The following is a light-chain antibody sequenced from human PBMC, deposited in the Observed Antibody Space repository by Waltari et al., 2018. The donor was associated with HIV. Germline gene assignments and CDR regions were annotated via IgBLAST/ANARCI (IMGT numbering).Light chain of an antibody. CDR3: SSYATAGTYVL. V-gene: IGLV2-23*02. CDR1: SSDVGSYNL. J-gene: IGLJ2*01. Sequence: QSALTQPASASGSPGQSITISCTGPSSDVGSYNLFSWYQQHPGKAPKLMISEVNKRPSGVSNRFSGSKSGNTASLTISGLQAEDEADYYCSSYATAGTYVLFGGGTKLTVL. CDR2: EVN.